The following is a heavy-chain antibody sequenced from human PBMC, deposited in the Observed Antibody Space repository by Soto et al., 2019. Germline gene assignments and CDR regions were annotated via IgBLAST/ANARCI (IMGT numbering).Heavy chain of an antibody. CDR1: GGSISSYY. D-gene: IGHD3-10*01. CDR2: IYTSGST. Sequence: SETLSLTCTVSGGSISSYYWSWIRQPAGKGLEWIGRIYTSGSTNYNPSLKSRVTMSVDTSKNQFSLKLSSVTAADTAVDYCARAGSDYGSGSFNWFDPWGQGTLVTVSS. V-gene: IGHV4-4*07. J-gene: IGHJ5*02. CDR3: ARAGSDYGSGSFNWFDP.